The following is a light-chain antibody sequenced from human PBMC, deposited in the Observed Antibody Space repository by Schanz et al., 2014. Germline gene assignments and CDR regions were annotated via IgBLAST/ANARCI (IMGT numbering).Light chain of an antibody. V-gene: IGLV2-11*01. Sequence: QSALTQPRSVSGSPGQSVTISCTGTSNDIGDYNYVSWYQQHPGKAPKVMIYDVNKRPSGVPDRFSGSKSGNTASLTVSGLQAEDEADYYCSSYAGNNKLLFGGGTKLTVL. CDR2: DVN. CDR3: SSYAGNNKLL. J-gene: IGLJ2*01. CDR1: SNDIGDYNY.